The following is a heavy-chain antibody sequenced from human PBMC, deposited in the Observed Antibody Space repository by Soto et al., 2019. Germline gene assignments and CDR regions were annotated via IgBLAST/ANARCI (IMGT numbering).Heavy chain of an antibody. CDR1: GFSVTDNY. Sequence: DVQVVESGGGLIQPGGSLSLSCEVSGFSVTDNYMSWVRQAPGRGLEWVSVIYSGGSTYYIDSVKGRFSISIDISETTLYRQMNGPRAEDTAVYYCHGYGYWGQGTLVTFSS. V-gene: IGHV3-53*01. J-gene: IGHJ1*01. D-gene: IGHD5-12*01. CDR3: HGYGY. CDR2: IYSGGST.